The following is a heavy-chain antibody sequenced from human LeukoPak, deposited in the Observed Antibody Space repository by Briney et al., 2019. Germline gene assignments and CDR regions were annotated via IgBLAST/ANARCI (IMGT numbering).Heavy chain of an antibody. D-gene: IGHD3-10*01. CDR1: GGSPSSGSYY. J-gene: IGHJ5*02. Sequence: PSQTLSLTCTVSGGSPSSGSYYWSWIRQPPGKGLERIGYIYYSGSAKYNPSLKSRVTISVDTSKNQLSLKLTSVAAADTAVYYCARGFGDWGLSWFDPWGQGTLVTVSS. CDR3: ARGFGDWGLSWFDP. CDR2: IYYSGSA. V-gene: IGHV4-61*01.